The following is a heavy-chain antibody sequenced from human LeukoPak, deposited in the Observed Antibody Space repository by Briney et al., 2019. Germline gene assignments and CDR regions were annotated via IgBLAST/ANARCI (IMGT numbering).Heavy chain of an antibody. Sequence: PSETLSLTCTVSGASTSSYYWSWIRQPPGKGLEWIGYIYHSGSTYYNPSLKSRVTISVDRSKNQFSLKLSSVTAADTAVYYCARDQDGDPRRSRGAFDIWGQGTMVTVSS. CDR3: ARDQDGDPRRSRGAFDI. CDR2: IYHSGST. V-gene: IGHV4-59*12. CDR1: GASTSSYY. D-gene: IGHD4-17*01. J-gene: IGHJ3*02.